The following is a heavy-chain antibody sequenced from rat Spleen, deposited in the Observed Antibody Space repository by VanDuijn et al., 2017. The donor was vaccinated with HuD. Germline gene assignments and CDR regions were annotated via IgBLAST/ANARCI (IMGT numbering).Heavy chain of an antibody. Sequence: EVQLVETGGGLVQPGRSLKLSCVASGFTFNRYWMYWVRQAPTKGLEWVASITHTGGSTYYPDSVKGRFTISRDNAKSTLYLQMNSLRYEDTATYYCTRDYGDNYGVMDAWGQGASVTVSS. D-gene: IGHD1-9*01. V-gene: IGHV5-31*01. J-gene: IGHJ4*01. CDR2: ITHTGGST. CDR1: GFTFNRYW. CDR3: TRDYGDNYGVMDA.